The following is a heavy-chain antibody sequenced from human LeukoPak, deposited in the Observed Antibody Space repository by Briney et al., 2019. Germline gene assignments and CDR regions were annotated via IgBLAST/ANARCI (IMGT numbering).Heavy chain of an antibody. J-gene: IGHJ5*02. CDR2: INGNSGGT. Sequence: ASVKVSCKASGGTFSSYAISWVRQAPGQGLGWVGRINGNSGGTNYAQKFQGRVTMTRDTSISTAYMELRRLRSDDTAVYYCARDVYGSNWFDPWGQGTLVTVSS. CDR3: ARDVYGSNWFDP. CDR1: GGTFSSYA. V-gene: IGHV1-2*06. D-gene: IGHD3-10*01.